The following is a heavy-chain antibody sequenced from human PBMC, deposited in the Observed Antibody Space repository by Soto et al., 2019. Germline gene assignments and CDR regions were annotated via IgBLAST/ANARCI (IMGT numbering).Heavy chain of an antibody. Sequence: QVQLVQSGAEVKKPGASVKVSCKASGYTFTSYYMHWVRQAPGQGLEWMGIINPSGRSKSYAQKFQDRFTITRDTSTSTVYMELSSLRSEDTAVYYCARGPAVVVVGAYDYWGQGPLVTVSS. CDR1: GYTFTSYY. CDR2: INPSGRSK. J-gene: IGHJ4*02. D-gene: IGHD2-15*01. V-gene: IGHV1-46*03. CDR3: ARGPAVVVVGAYDY.